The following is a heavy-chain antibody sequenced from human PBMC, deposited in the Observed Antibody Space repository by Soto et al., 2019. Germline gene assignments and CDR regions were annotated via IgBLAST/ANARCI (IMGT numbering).Heavy chain of an antibody. Sequence: SETLSLTCSVSSGPISSSDYYWSLIRQPPGKGQEWIGYINYSGRTYYKPSLKNQLSMSIDTSKNQLSLKLTSVTVADTAVYYCAREGGIVGATAADYWGQGTLVT. V-gene: IGHV4-30-4*01. CDR3: AREGGIVGATAADY. J-gene: IGHJ4*02. CDR1: SGPISSSDYY. D-gene: IGHD1-26*01. CDR2: INYSGRT.